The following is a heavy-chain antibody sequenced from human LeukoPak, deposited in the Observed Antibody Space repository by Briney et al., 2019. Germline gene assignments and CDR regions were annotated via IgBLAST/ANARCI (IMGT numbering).Heavy chain of an antibody. V-gene: IGHV1-2*02. D-gene: IGHD5-12*01. J-gene: IGHJ4*02. CDR3: ATPERGYSGYDFGS. CDR2: INPNSGGT. CDR1: GYTFTGYY. Sequence: ASVKVSCKASGYTFTGYYMHWVRQAPGQGLEWMGWINPNSGGTNYAQKFQGRVTMTRDTSISTAYMELSRLRSDDTAVYYCATPERGYSGYDFGSWGQGALVTVSS.